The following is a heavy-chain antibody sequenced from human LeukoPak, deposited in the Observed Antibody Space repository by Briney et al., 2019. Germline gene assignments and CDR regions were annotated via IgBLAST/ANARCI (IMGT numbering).Heavy chain of an antibody. J-gene: IGHJ4*02. D-gene: IGHD1-7*01. V-gene: IGHV3-66*01. CDR1: GVTVSGNY. CDR3: AGCRWNYHYFEH. CDR2: IYSGGST. Sequence: PGGSLRLSCAASGVTVSGNYMTWVRQAPGKGLECVSVIYSGGSTYYADSVEGRFTISRDNSKNTLYLHMNSLRAEDTAVYYCAGCRWNYHYFEHWGQGTLVTVSS.